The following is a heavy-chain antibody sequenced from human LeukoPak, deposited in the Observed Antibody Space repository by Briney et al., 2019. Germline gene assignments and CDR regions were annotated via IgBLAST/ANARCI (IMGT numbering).Heavy chain of an antibody. D-gene: IGHD2-15*01. CDR2: TYYRSKWYN. J-gene: IGHJ4*02. Sequence: SQTLSLTCAISGDCVSSNSAAWNWIRQSPSRGLEWLGRTYYRSKWYNDYAVSVKSRITINPDTSKNQFSLQLNSVTPEDTAVYYCARDAPTCSGGSCYSTFDYWGQGTLVTVSS. CDR1: GDCVSSNSAA. V-gene: IGHV6-1*01. CDR3: ARDAPTCSGGSCYSTFDY.